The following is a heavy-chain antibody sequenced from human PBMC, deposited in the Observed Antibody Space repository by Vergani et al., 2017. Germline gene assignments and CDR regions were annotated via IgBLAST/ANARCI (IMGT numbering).Heavy chain of an antibody. CDR1: GDSISSGGYY. CDR3: ARWGIDALHAFDF. CDR2: MYSSGST. V-gene: IGHV4-31*03. J-gene: IGHJ3*01. D-gene: IGHD6-13*01. Sequence: QVQLQESGPGLVKPSQTLSLTCSVSGDSISSGGYYWSWIRQHPGKGLEWIGYMYSSGSTYNNPSLKSRVNRSADTSKNQFSLNLSSVTAADTAVYFCARWGIDALHAFDFWGQGTRVTVSS.